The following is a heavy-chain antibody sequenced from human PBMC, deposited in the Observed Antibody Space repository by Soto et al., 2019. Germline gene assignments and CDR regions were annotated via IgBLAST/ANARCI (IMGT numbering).Heavy chain of an antibody. CDR3: ARGAVYYDKAYAFDI. Sequence: QVQLVESGGGVVQPGRSLRLSCAASGFTFSSYAMHWVRQAPGKGLEWVAVISYDGSNKYYADSVKGRFTISRDNSKNTRYLQMNSLRAEDTAVYYCARGAVYYDKAYAFDIWGQGTMVTVSS. V-gene: IGHV3-30-3*01. CDR2: ISYDGSNK. J-gene: IGHJ3*02. D-gene: IGHD3-22*01. CDR1: GFTFSSYA.